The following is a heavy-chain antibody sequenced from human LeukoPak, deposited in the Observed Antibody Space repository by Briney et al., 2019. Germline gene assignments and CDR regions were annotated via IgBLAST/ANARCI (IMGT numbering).Heavy chain of an antibody. Sequence: PGGSVRLSCAASGFSFSRYAMSWVRQAPGKGLEWVSAISGSGGSTYYADSVKGRFTISSDNSKNTLYLQMNSLRAEDTAVYYCAKDVGYYGSGSLNWGQGTLVTVSS. D-gene: IGHD3-10*01. V-gene: IGHV3-23*01. CDR2: ISGSGGST. CDR1: GFSFSRYA. CDR3: AKDVGYYGSGSLN. J-gene: IGHJ4*02.